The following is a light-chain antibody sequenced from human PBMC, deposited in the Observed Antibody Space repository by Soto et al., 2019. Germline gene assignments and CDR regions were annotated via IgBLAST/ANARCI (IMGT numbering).Light chain of an antibody. J-gene: IGKJ4*01. CDR3: QKYNSAPPT. CDR2: AAS. Sequence: DIQMTQSPSSLSASVGDRVTITCRASQGFSNYLAWYQQKPGIVPKLLIYAASTLQSGVPSRFSGSGSGTDFTLTISSLQPEDVATYYCQKYNSAPPTFGGGTKVEIK. V-gene: IGKV1-27*01. CDR1: QGFSNY.